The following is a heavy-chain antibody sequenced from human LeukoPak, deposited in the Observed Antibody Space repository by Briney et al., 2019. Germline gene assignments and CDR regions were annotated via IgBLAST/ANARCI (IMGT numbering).Heavy chain of an antibody. CDR3: VALIRGLGY. Sequence: GGSLRLSCAASGFTFSDHYMDWVRQAPGKGLDWIGRSRNRAHSYSTEYAASVKGRFTVSRADSENSLYLQMNSLKTDDTAVYYCVALIRGLGYWGQGTLVTVSS. CDR2: SRNRAHSYST. J-gene: IGHJ4*02. CDR1: GFTFSDHY. V-gene: IGHV3-72*01. D-gene: IGHD3-10*01.